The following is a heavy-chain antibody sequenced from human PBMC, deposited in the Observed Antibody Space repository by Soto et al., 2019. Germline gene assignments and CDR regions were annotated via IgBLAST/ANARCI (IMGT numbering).Heavy chain of an antibody. Sequence: ASVKVSCKASGYTFTSYAMHWVRQAPGQRLEWMGWINAGNGNTKYSQKFQGRVTITRDTSASTAYMELSSLRSEDTAVYYCARGIVVVAATPYYFDYWGQGTLVIGSS. CDR3: ARGIVVVAATPYYFDY. V-gene: IGHV1-3*01. D-gene: IGHD2-15*01. CDR2: INAGNGNT. J-gene: IGHJ4*02. CDR1: GYTFTSYA.